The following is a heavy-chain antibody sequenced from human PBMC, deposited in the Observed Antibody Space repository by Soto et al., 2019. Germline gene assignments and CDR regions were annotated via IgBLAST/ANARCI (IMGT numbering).Heavy chain of an antibody. Sequence: QLQLQESGPGLLKPSETLSLTCTVSGDSISTSNYYWSWIRQSPGKGLEWIGSVFYSGSSYYNPSLKSRVTISVDASRNQFSLRVNSVTDADTAVYYCASRKREEICSSGNCYFTYWGQGTLVTVSS. V-gene: IGHV4-39*01. CDR2: VFYSGSS. D-gene: IGHD2-2*01. CDR3: ASRKREEICSSGNCYFTY. CDR1: GDSISTSNYY. J-gene: IGHJ4*02.